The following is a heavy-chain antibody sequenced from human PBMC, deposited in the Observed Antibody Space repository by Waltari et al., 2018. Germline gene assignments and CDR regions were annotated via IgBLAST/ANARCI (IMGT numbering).Heavy chain of an antibody. J-gene: IGHJ3*02. V-gene: IGHV1-2*06. Sequence: QVQLVQSGAEVKKPGSSVKVSCKASGGTFSSYALSWVRQAPGQGLEWMGRINPNSGGTNYAQKFQGRVTMTRDTSISTAYMELSRLRSDDTAVYYCARDKEYPDAFDIWGQGTMVTVSS. D-gene: IGHD6-6*01. CDR2: INPNSGGT. CDR3: ARDKEYPDAFDI. CDR1: GGTFSSYA.